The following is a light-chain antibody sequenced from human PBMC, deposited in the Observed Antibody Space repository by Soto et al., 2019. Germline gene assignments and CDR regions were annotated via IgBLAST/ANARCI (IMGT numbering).Light chain of an antibody. V-gene: IGKV2-28*01. J-gene: IGKJ1*01. CDR2: LAS. CDR3: MQALQART. CDR1: QSLLYSNGANY. Sequence: EIVLTQSPLSLAVTPGEPASISCRSSQSLLYSNGANYLDWYLQRPGQSPQVLIFLASNRASWVPDRFSGSGSGTDFTLTISRVEAEDVGIYYCMQALQARTFGPGTRVEFK.